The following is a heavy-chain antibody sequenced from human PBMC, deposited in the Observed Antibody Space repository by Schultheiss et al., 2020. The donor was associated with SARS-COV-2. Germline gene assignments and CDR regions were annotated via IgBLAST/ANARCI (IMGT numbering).Heavy chain of an antibody. V-gene: IGHV3-15*01. Sequence: GGSLRLSCAASEFTFSNAWMSWVRQAPGKGLEWVGRIKSKTDGGTTDYAAPVKGRFTISRDDSKNTLYLQMNSLKTEDTAVYYCTIQQWLDLWYFDLWGRGTLVTVSS. CDR2: IKSKTDGGTT. CDR1: EFTFSNAW. D-gene: IGHD6-19*01. J-gene: IGHJ2*01. CDR3: TIQQWLDLWYFDL.